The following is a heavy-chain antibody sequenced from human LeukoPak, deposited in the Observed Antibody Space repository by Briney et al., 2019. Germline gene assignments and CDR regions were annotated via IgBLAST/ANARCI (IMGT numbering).Heavy chain of an antibody. D-gene: IGHD5-18*01. CDR2: ISSSGSTI. Sequence: PGGSLRLSCAASGFTFSTYAMSWVRQAPGKGLEWVSYISSSGSTIYYADSVKGRFTISRDNSKNTLYLQMNSLRAEDTAVYYCAKDTASSWWYFDLWGRGTLVTVSS. CDR3: AKDTASSWWYFDL. J-gene: IGHJ2*01. CDR1: GFTFSTYA. V-gene: IGHV3-23*01.